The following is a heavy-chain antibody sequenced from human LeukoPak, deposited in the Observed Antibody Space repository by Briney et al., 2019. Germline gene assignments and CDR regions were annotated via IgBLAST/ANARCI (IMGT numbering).Heavy chain of an antibody. CDR3: ARALYSYGPFDN. CDR2: IYTSGST. Sequence: PSQTLSLTCTVSGGSISSGSYYWSWIRQPAGKGLEWIGRIYTSGSTNYNPSLKSRVTISVDTSKNQFSLKLSSVTAADTAVYYCARALYSYGPFDNWGQGTLVTVSS. D-gene: IGHD5-18*01. CDR1: GGSISSGSYY. V-gene: IGHV4-61*02. J-gene: IGHJ4*02.